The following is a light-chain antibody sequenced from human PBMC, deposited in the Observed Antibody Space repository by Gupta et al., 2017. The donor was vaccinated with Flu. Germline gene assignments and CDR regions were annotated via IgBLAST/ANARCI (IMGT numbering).Light chain of an antibody. CDR3: CSYASDSTLV. CDR1: SSDVGSYNL. J-gene: IGLJ2*01. V-gene: IGLV2-23*01. CDR2: EDS. Sequence: QSALIQPASLSASPGQSIIISCTGTSSDVGSYNLVSCYQQHPGKAPKVMIYEDSKWPSGVSNRFSGSKSGNTASLTISGLQAEDEADYYCCSYASDSTLVFGGGTKLTVL.